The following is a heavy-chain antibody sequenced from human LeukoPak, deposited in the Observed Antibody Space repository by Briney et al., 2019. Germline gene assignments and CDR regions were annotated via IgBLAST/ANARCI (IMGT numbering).Heavy chain of an antibody. CDR2: IYHSGST. D-gene: IGHD3-10*02. Sequence: PSETLSLTCTVSGYSISSGYYWGWIRQPPGKGPEWIGSIYHSGSTYYNPSLKSRVTISVDTSKNQFSLKLSSVTAADTAVYHCARVIKLLGSGSFDYWGQGTLVTVSS. J-gene: IGHJ4*02. CDR1: GYSISSGYY. V-gene: IGHV4-38-2*02. CDR3: ARVIKLLGSGSFDY.